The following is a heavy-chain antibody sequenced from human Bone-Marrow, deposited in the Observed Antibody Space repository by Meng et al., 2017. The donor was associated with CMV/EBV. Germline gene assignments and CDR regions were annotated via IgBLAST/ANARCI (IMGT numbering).Heavy chain of an antibody. D-gene: IGHD3-16*02. CDR2: INPNSGGT. CDR3: ARLSLGELSFQYYYYGMDF. J-gene: IGHJ6*02. V-gene: IGHV1-2*02. Sequence: ASVKVSCKASGYTFTGYYMHWVRQAPGQGLEWMGWINPNSGGTNYAQKFQGRVTMTRDTSISTAYMELSRLRSDDTAVYYCARLSLGELSFQYYYYGMDFWVQGTTVTVSS. CDR1: GYTFTGYY.